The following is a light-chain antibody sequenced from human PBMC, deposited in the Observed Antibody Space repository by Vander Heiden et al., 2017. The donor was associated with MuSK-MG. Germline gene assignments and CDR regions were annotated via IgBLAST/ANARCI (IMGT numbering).Light chain of an antibody. V-gene: IGKV3-20*01. Sequence: VLTQSPGTLSLSSGERGTLSCRASQSVTSSYLGWYQQKPGQAPRLLIFGASSRAIGVPDRFSGSASGTDFTLTISILAPEDFAVYYCQYDGSSPGTFGQGTRV. CDR1: QSVTSSY. CDR3: QYDGSSPGT. J-gene: IGKJ1*01. CDR2: GAS.